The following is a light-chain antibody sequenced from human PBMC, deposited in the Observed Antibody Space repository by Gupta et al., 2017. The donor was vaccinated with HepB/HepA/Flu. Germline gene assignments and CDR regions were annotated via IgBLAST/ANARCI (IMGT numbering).Light chain of an antibody. CDR1: QRVSSN. V-gene: IGKV3-15*01. CDR3: QQYNNWRTWT. Sequence: EIVMTQSPATLSVSPGERATLSCRASQRVSSNLAWYQQKPGQAPRLLIYGASTRATGIPARFSGSGSGTEFTLTISSLQSEDFAVYYCQQYNNWRTWTFGQGTKVEIK. CDR2: GAS. J-gene: IGKJ1*01.